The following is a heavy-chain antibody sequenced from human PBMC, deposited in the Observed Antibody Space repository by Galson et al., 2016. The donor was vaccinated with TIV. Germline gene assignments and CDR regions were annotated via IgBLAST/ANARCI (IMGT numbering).Heavy chain of an antibody. CDR2: IVPLSGT. D-gene: IGHD3-16*01. CDR1: GGVFNNYA. V-gene: IGHV1-69*13. J-gene: IGHJ6*02. CDR3: ARGGHYALDV. Sequence: SVKVSCKASGGVFNNYAIIWVRQAPGQGLEWMGGIVPLSGTNYAKKFQGGVTVTADEATKTTYMDLSGLRSDDTAVYYCARGGHYALDVWGQGTAVTVSS.